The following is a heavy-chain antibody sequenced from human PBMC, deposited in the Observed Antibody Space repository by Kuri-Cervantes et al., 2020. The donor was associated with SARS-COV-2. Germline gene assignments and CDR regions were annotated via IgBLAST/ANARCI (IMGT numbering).Heavy chain of an antibody. Sequence: SVKVSYKASGGTFSSYAISWVRQAPGQGLEWMGRIIPILGIANYAQKFQGRVTITADKSTSTAYMELSSLRSEDTAVYYCATVWVGYMDVWGKGSTVTVSS. CDR3: ATVWVGYMDV. D-gene: IGHD1-26*01. CDR1: GGTFSSYA. V-gene: IGHV1-69*04. J-gene: IGHJ6*03. CDR2: IIPILGIA.